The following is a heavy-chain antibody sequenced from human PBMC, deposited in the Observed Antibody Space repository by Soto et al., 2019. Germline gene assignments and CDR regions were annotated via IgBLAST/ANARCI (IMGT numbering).Heavy chain of an antibody. Sequence: PSETLALTCGVYVGSVIGYYWSWIRQPPGKGLEWIGYNYYSGSANYNPSLKSRVTISVDTSKNQFSLKLSSVTAADTAVYYCARGRKVLLWFGPDYWGQGTLVTVSS. V-gene: IGHV4-34*09. D-gene: IGHD3-10*01. CDR1: VGSVIGYY. J-gene: IGHJ4*02. CDR3: ARGRKVLLWFGPDY. CDR2: NYYSGSA.